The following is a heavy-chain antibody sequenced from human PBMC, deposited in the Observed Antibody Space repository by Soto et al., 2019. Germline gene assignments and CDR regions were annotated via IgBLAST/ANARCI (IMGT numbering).Heavy chain of an antibody. CDR1: GFSLSTSGMC. CDR2: IDWDDDK. V-gene: IGHV2-70*11. Sequence: SGPTLVKPTQTLTLTCTFSGFSLSTSGMCVSWIRQPPGKALEWLARIDWDDDKYYSTSLKTRLTISKDTSKNQVVLTMTNMDPVDTATYYCARNPITMVRGVITLFNWFDPWGQGTLVTVSS. D-gene: IGHD3-10*01. CDR3: ARNPITMVRGVITLFNWFDP. J-gene: IGHJ5*02.